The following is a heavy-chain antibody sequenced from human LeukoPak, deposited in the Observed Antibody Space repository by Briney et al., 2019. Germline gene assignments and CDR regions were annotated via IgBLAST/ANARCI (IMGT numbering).Heavy chain of an antibody. V-gene: IGHV1-8*01. CDR2: MNPNSGRT. CDR3: ARETPSRYVDY. CDR1: GYTLTSYD. Sequence: ASVKVSCKASGYTLTSYDVNWVRQATGQGLEWMGWMNPNSGRTGYAQKFQGRVTITRNTSISTAYMELSSLRSGDTAVYFCARETPSRYVDYWGQGTPVTVSS. D-gene: IGHD4-23*01. J-gene: IGHJ4*02.